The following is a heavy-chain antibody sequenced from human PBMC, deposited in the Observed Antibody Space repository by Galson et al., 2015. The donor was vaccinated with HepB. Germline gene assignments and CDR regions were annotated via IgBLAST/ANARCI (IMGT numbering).Heavy chain of an antibody. CDR2: ISYDGSNK. Sequence: SLRLSCAASGFTFSGYAMHWVRQAPGKGLEWVAVISYDGSNKYYADSVKGRFTISRDNSKNTLYLQMNSLRAEDTAVYYCARDLTVDIVLMVYAILGYWGQGTLVTVSS. J-gene: IGHJ4*02. CDR1: GFTFSGYA. D-gene: IGHD2-8*01. V-gene: IGHV3-30-3*01. CDR3: ARDLTVDIVLMVYAILGY.